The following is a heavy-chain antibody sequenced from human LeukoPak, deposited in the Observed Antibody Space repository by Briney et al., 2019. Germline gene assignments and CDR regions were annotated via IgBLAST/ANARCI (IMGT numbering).Heavy chain of an antibody. Sequence: SGGSLRLSCAASGFTFSSYDMSWVRQAPGKGLEWVSVISGSGGSTYYADSVKGRFTISRDNSKNTLYLQMNSLRAEDTAVYYCARTIFGVTHGFDIWGQGTMVTVSS. CDR1: GFTFSSYD. V-gene: IGHV3-23*01. CDR2: ISGSGGST. J-gene: IGHJ3*02. D-gene: IGHD3-3*01. CDR3: ARTIFGVTHGFDI.